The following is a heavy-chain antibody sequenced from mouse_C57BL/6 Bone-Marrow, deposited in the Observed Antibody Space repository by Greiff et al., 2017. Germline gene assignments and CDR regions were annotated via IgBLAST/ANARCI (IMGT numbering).Heavy chain of an antibody. J-gene: IGHJ2*01. CDR3: ARGGYDGTEFDY. D-gene: IGHD2-2*01. CDR1: GYTFTSYW. V-gene: IGHV1-69*01. Sequence: QVQLQQSGAELVMPGASVKLSCKASGYTFTSYWMHWVKQRPGQGLEWIGEIDPSDSYTNYNQKFKGKSTLTVDKSSSTAYMQLSSLTSEDSAVYYCARGGYDGTEFDYWGQGTTLTVSS. CDR2: IDPSDSYT.